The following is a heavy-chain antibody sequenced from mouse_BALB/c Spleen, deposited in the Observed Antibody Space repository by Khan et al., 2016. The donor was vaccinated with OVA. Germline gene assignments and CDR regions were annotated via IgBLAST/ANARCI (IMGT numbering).Heavy chain of an antibody. CDR1: GYTFTDFT. Sequence: VQLQQSGAELVRPGVSVKISCKGSGYTFTDFTMHWVKQSHAQSLEWIGVISTYYGDVTHNQKFKGKATMTVDKSSSTAYMELARLTSEDSAIYDCAGGGGGDRFAYWGQGTLVTASA. J-gene: IGHJ3*01. CDR2: ISTYYGDV. V-gene: IGHV1S137*01. CDR3: AGGGGGDRFAY.